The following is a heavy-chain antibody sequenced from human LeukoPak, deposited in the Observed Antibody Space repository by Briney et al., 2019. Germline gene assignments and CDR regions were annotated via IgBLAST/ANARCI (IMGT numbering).Heavy chain of an antibody. V-gene: IGHV3-23*01. D-gene: IGHD1-14*01. CDR2: ISGSGGST. Sequence: PGRSLRLSCAASGFTFDDYAMHWVRQAPGKGLEWVSGISGSGGSTYYADSLKGRFTISRNNSKDTLYVQMNSLRAEDTAVYYCARSYGTYNWFDSWGQGTLVTVSS. CDR3: ARSYGTYNWFDS. J-gene: IGHJ5*01. CDR1: GFTFDDYA.